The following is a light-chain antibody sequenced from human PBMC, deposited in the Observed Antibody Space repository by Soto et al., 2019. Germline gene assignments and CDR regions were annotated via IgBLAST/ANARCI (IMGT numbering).Light chain of an antibody. CDR3: QQYGSSPCT. CDR2: GAS. J-gene: IGKJ2*02. V-gene: IGKV3-20*01. CDR1: QRVSSSY. Sequence: EIVVTQSPGTLSLSPGERVTLSCRASQRVSSSYLAWYRQKPGQAPRLLIYGASTRATGIPDRVSGSGSATDFTLTISRLEPEDFAVYYCQQYGSSPCTFGQGTKLEIK.